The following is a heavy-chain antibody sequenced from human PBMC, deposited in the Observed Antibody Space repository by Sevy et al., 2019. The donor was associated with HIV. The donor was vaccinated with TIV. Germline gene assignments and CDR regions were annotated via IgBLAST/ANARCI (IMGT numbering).Heavy chain of an antibody. J-gene: IGHJ6*02. D-gene: IGHD1-7*01. CDR3: ARDSGQLRYYYGMDV. CDR1: GFTFSDYY. V-gene: IGHV3-11*06. Sequence: GGSLRLSCAASGFTFSDYYMSWIRQAPGKGLEWVSYISSSSSYTNYADSVKGQFTISRDNAKNSLYLQMNSLRAEDTAVYYCARDSGQLRYYYGMDVWGQGTTVTVSS. CDR2: ISSSSSYT.